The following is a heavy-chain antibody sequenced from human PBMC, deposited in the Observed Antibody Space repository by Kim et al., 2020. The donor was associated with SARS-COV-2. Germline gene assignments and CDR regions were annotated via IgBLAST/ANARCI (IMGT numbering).Heavy chain of an antibody. J-gene: IGHJ4*02. V-gene: IGHV1-18*04. Sequence: ASVKVSCKASGYTFTSYGISWVRQAPGQGLEWMGWISAYNGNTNYAQKLQGRVTMTTDTSTSTAYMELRSLRSDDTAVYYCARGARIEKPKDSRPYSSSSGDYWGQGTLVTVSS. CDR3: ARGARIEKPKDSRPYSSSSGDY. CDR2: ISAYNGNT. CDR1: GYTFTSYG. D-gene: IGHD6-6*01.